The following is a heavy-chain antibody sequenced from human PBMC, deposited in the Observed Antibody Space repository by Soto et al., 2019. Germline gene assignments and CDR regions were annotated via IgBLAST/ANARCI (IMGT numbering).Heavy chain of an antibody. D-gene: IGHD2-2*01. V-gene: IGHV1-18*01. CDR3: ARVVPGAEAWFGP. CDR2: ISLYSDGT. Sequence: GASVKVSCKTSGYTFSNYGITWVRQSPGQPLEWLGWISLYSDGTNYAQKFQGRVSMTTDTSATTAYMELRSLRSDDTAVYYCARVVPGAEAWFGPWGQGTLVTVSS. CDR1: GYTFSNYG. J-gene: IGHJ5*02.